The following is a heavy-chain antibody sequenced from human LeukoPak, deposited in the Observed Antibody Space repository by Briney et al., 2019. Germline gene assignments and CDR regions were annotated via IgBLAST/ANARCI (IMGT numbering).Heavy chain of an antibody. J-gene: IGHJ6*02. CDR1: GGSFSGYY. D-gene: IGHD2-2*01. V-gene: IGHV4-34*01. Sequence: PETLSLTCALYGGSFSGYYWSWIRQPPGKGLEWSGEINHSGSTNYNPSLKSRVTISVDTSKNQFSLKLSSVPAADTAVYYCARGSPVVPAIYYYYYYGMDVWGQGTTVTASS. CDR3: ARGSPVVPAIYYYYYYGMDV. CDR2: INHSGST.